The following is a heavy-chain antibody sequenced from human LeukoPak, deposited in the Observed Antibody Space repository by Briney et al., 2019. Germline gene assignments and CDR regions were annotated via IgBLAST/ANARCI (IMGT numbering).Heavy chain of an antibody. CDR1: GFTFSDYA. D-gene: IGHD5-24*01. CDR2: ISYHGRNQ. Sequence: PGGSLRLSCAASGFTFSDYAMHWVRQAPGKGLEWVAVISYHGRNQYYADSVKGRFTISRDSSKNTLYLQMNSLRVDDTAVYYCARAGVDGSLDYWGQGTWSPSPQ. V-gene: IGHV3-30*04. CDR3: ARAGVDGSLDY. J-gene: IGHJ4*02.